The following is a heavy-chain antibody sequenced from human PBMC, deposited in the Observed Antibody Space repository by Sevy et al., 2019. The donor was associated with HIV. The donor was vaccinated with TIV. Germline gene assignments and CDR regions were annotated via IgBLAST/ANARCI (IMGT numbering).Heavy chain of an antibody. V-gene: IGHV3-30-3*01. CDR2: ISYDGSNK. D-gene: IGHD3-22*01. Sequence: GGSLRLSCAASGFTFSSYAIHWVRQTPGKGLEWVAVISYDGSNKYYADSVKGRFTISRDNSKNTLYLQMNSLRAEDTAVYYCARTYYYDSSGYPGPYFDYWGQGTLVTVSS. CDR1: GFTFSSYA. CDR3: ARTYYYDSSGYPGPYFDY. J-gene: IGHJ4*02.